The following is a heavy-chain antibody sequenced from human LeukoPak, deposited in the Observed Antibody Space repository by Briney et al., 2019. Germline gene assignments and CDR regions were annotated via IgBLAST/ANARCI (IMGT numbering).Heavy chain of an antibody. D-gene: IGHD2-2*01. CDR1: GGSFSGYY. CDR2: INHTGGT. J-gene: IGHJ4*02. CDR3: ASRGYCSSTSCPPPGY. V-gene: IGHV4-34*01. Sequence: AETLSLTCAVYGGSFSGYYWTWIRQPLGKGLEWIGEINHTGGTNYNPSLKSRVTISVDTSKNQFSLKLSSVTAADTAVYYCASRGYCSSTSCPPPGYWGQGTLVTVSS.